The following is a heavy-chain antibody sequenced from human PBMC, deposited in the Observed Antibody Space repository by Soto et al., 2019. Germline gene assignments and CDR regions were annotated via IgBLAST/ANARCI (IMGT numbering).Heavy chain of an antibody. D-gene: IGHD3-3*01. CDR3: ARDPTYYDFWGGHRDDYYYYGMDV. CDR1: GGTFSSYA. J-gene: IGHJ6*02. V-gene: IGHV1-69*01. Sequence: QVQLVQSGAEVKKPGSSVTVSCKASGGTFSSYAISWVRQAPGQGLEWMGGIIPIFGTANYAQKFQGRVTITAAESTSTAYMELSSLRSEDTGVYYCARDPTYYDFWGGHRDDYYYYGMDVWGQGTTVTVSS. CDR2: IIPIFGTA.